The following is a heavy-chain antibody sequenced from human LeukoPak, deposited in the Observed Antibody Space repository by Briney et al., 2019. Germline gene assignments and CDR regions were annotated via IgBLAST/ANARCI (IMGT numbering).Heavy chain of an antibody. D-gene: IGHD3-22*01. J-gene: IGHJ4*02. CDR3: ARDFYHDSSGSSFDY. V-gene: IGHV3-21*01. Sequence: GGSLRLSCAASGFTFSSYSMNWVRQAPGKGLEWVSSISSSSSYIYYADSVKGRFTISRDNAENSLYLQMNSLRAEDTAVYYCARDFYHDSSGSSFDYWGQGTLVTVSS. CDR2: ISSSSSYI. CDR1: GFTFSSYS.